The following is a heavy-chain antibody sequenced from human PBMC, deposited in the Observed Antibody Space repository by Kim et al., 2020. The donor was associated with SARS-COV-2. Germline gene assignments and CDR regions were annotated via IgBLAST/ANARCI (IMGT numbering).Heavy chain of an antibody. CDR2: IDTVGKT. V-gene: IGHV3-13*04. CDR3: ARGGMVRGNWFDP. J-gene: IGHJ5*02. D-gene: IGHD3-10*01. CDR1: GFIFSAYD. Sequence: VGSLRLSCEASGFIFSAYDMHWVRRRSGKGLQWVASIDTVGKTKYPDPVKGRFTISRDNAKNSLFLQLSALGAGDTGVYYCARGGMVRGNWFDPWGQGTPVNVSP.